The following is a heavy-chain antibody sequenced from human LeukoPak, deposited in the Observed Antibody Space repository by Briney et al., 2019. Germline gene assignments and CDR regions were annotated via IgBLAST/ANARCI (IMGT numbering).Heavy chain of an antibody. J-gene: IGHJ3*02. V-gene: IGHV1-69*05. CDR1: GGTFSSYA. CDR3: ARPTYSSSWYGAFDI. Sequence: SVKVSCKASGGTFSSYAISWVRQAPGQGLEWMEGIIPIFGTANYAQKFQGRVTITTDESTSTAYMELSSLRSEDTAVYYCARPTYSSSWYGAFDIWGQGTMVTVSS. CDR2: IIPIFGTA. D-gene: IGHD6-13*01.